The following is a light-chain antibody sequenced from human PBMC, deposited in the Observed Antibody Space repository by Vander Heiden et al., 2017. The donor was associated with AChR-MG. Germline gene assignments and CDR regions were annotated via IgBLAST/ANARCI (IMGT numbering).Light chain of an antibody. CDR1: GIRLHR. V-gene: IGLV3-21*02. CDR2: ENR. Sequence: SFELTQVPSVSVAPGQPAPIPCVDTGIRLHRVHWYQQKPGQAPLLVVHENRDRPSGIPERFSGSNSGDTATLTITRVEVGDEADYYCQGWEPTTNHWVFGGGTKLAVL. J-gene: IGLJ3*02. CDR3: QGWEPTTNHWV.